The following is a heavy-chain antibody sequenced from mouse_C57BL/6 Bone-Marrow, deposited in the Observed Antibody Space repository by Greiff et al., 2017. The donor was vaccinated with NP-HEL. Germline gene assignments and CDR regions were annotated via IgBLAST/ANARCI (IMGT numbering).Heavy chain of an antibody. V-gene: IGHV5-6*01. Sequence: EVMLVESGGDLVKPGGSLKLSCAASGFTFSSYGMSWVRQTPDKRLEWVATISSGGSYTYYPDSVKGRFTISRDNAKNTLYLQMSSLKSEDTAMYYCAREYSSGYVAWFAYWGQGTLVTVSA. CDR3: AREYSSGYVAWFAY. CDR2: ISSGGSYT. J-gene: IGHJ3*01. D-gene: IGHD3-2*02. CDR1: GFTFSSYG.